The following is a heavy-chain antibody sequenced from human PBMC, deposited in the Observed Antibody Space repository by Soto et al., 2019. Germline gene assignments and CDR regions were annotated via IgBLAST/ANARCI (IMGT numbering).Heavy chain of an antibody. V-gene: IGHV3-23*01. CDR2: ISGSGGST. Sequence: GGSLRLSCAASGFTFSSYAMSWVRQAPGKGLEWVSAISGSGGSTYYADSVKGRFTISRDNSKNTLYLQMNSLRAEDTAVYYCASYYDSSRGYYGMDVWGQGTTVTVSS. D-gene: IGHD5-12*01. J-gene: IGHJ6*02. CDR3: ASYYDSSRGYYGMDV. CDR1: GFTFSSYA.